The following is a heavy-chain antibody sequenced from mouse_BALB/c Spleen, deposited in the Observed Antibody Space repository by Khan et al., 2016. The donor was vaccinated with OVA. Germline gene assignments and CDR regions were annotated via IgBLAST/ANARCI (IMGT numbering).Heavy chain of an antibody. J-gene: IGHJ1*01. CDR2: INYSGST. V-gene: IGHV3-8*02. D-gene: IGHD1-1*01. Sequence: EVQLQESGPSLVKPSQTLSLTCSVTGDSITSGYWNWIRKFPGNKLEYMGYINYSGSTYYNPSLQSRISITRDTSKNQYYLQLNSVTTEDTATYXCVSNYYGSTYWYFDVWGAGTTVTVSS. CDR3: VSNYYGSTYWYFDV. CDR1: GDSITSGY.